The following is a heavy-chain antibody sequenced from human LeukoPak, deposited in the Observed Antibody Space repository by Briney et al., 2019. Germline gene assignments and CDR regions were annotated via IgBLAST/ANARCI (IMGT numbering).Heavy chain of an antibody. D-gene: IGHD5/OR15-5a*01. V-gene: IGHV1-8*03. J-gene: IGHJ4*02. Sequence: ASVKVSCKASGYTFTRHAISWVRQAPGLGLEWMGWIRPDSGDTGHAQKFRGRVVITRDNSIDTTYMELSSLTSEDTDIYYCARELSTSVPDFWGQGTLVTVSS. CDR3: ARELSTSVPDF. CDR2: IRPDSGDT. CDR1: GYTFTRHA.